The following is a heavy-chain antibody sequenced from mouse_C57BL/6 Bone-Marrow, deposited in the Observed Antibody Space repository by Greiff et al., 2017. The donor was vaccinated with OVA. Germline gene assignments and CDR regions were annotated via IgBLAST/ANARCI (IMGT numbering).Heavy chain of an antibody. CDR1: GFTFSNYW. CDR3: TRHAMDY. J-gene: IGHJ4*01. CDR2: IRLKSDNYAT. V-gene: IGHV6-3*01. Sequence: EVQRVESGGGLVQPGGSMKLSCVASGFTFSNYWMNWVRQSPEKGLEWVAQIRLKSDNYATHYAESVKGRFTISRDDSKSSVYLQMNNLRAEDTGIYYCTRHAMDYWGQGTSVTVSS.